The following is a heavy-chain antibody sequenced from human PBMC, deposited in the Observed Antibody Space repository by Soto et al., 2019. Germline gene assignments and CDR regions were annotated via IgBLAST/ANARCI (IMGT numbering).Heavy chain of an antibody. Sequence: DSVKVSCKASGYSFTSYGISWVRQAPGQGPEWMGWISGHNGNTNHPQSLQGRVTMTTDTSRNTAYMELRSLRSDDTAVYYCARHRFNYYDDTVYYYFDYWGQGTLVTVS. CDR3: ARHRFNYYDDTVYYYFDY. CDR1: GYSFTSYG. V-gene: IGHV1-18*04. D-gene: IGHD3-22*01. CDR2: ISGHNGNT. J-gene: IGHJ4*02.